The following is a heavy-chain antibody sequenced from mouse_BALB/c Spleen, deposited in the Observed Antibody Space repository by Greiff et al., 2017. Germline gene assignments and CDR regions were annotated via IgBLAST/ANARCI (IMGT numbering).Heavy chain of an antibody. J-gene: IGHJ4*01. CDR3: ARRRDYAMDY. CDR2: IDPYNGGT. CDR1: GYAFTSYN. Sequence: EVKLVESGPELVKPGASVKVSCKASGYAFTSYNMYWVKQSHGKSLEWIGYIDPYNGGTSYNQKFKGKATLTVDKSSSTAYMHLNSLTSEDSAVYYCARRRDYAMDYWGQGTSVTVSS. V-gene: IGHV1S135*01.